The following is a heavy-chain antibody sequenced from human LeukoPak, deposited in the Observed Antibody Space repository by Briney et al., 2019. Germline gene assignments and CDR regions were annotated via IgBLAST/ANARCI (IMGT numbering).Heavy chain of an antibody. CDR2: IYYSGST. J-gene: IGHJ5*02. Sequence: SQTLSLTCTVSGGSISSRGYYWSWIRQHPGKGLEWIGYIYYSGSTYYNPSLKSRVTISVDMSKNQFSLKLSSVTAADTAVYYCARALQQGVWFDPWGQGTLVTVSS. CDR1: GGSISSRGYY. D-gene: IGHD6-13*01. CDR3: ARALQQGVWFDP. V-gene: IGHV4-31*03.